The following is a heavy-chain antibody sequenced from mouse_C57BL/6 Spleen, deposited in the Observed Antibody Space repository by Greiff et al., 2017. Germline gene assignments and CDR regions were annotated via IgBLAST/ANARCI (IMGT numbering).Heavy chain of an antibody. J-gene: IGHJ1*03. D-gene: IGHD1-1*01. CDR2: IYPGDGDT. V-gene: IGHV1-80*01. CDR3: ARSDYYGSSGYFDV. CDR1: GYAFSSYW. Sequence: VMLVESGAELVKPGASVKISCKASGYAFSSYWMNWVKQRPGKGLEWIGQIYPGDGDTNYNGKFKGKATLTADKSSSTAYMQLSSLTSEDSAVYFCARSDYYGSSGYFDVWGTGTTVTVSS.